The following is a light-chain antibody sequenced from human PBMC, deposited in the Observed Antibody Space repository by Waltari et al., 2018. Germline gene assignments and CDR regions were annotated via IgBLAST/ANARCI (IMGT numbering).Light chain of an antibody. J-gene: IGLJ3*02. CDR3: SAFTGSSTWV. CDR1: SNAVCDYNY. CDR2: DVS. V-gene: IGLV2-14*01. Sequence: QSALTQPASVSGSPGQSITISCTGTSNAVCDYNYVSWYQQHPGKAPKLMICDVSNRPSGVSNRFSGSKSGNTASLTISGLQAEDEADYYCSAFTGSSTWVFGGGTKLTVL.